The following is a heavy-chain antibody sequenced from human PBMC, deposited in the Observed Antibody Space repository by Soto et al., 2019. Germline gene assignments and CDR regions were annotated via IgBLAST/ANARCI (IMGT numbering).Heavy chain of an antibody. CDR3: VKEGYMRSDWYGQFDY. D-gene: IGHD6-19*01. V-gene: IGHV3-64D*06. CDR1: GFTFNSYA. CDR2: ISSYGAVT. Sequence: GGSLRLSCSASGFTFNSYAMHWVRQAPGKGLEFVSAISSYGAVTYYADSVKGRFAISRDNSKNTLYLQMSSLRAEDTALYYCVKEGYMRSDWYGQFDYWGQGALVTVS. J-gene: IGHJ4*02.